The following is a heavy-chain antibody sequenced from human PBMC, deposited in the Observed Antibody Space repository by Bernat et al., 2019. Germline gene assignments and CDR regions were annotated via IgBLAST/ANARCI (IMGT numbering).Heavy chain of an antibody. CDR3: AREGTTVTKGALDI. Sequence: EVQLVESGGGLVQPGGSLRLSCAASGFTFSSYDMHWVRQAPGKGLEWVSTITTAGDTYYPGSVKGRFTISRENAKNSLYLQMNTLRAEDTAVYYCAREGTTVTKGALDIWGQGTMVTVSP. CDR1: GFTFSSYD. J-gene: IGHJ3*02. CDR2: ITTAGDT. V-gene: IGHV3-13*01. D-gene: IGHD4-17*01.